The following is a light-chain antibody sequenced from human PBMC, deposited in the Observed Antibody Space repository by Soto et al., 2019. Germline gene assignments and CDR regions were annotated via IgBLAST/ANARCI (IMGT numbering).Light chain of an antibody. CDR2: EES. V-gene: IGKV1-9*01. CDR3: QQYNNWPWT. Sequence: DIQMTQSPSSVSASIADRVTITCRASQAITNNLAWYQQKTGNTPRLLIYEESTLHSGVPSRFRGRKVGTQFTLTISRLQSEDFEVYYCQQYNNWPWTFGQGTKVDIK. CDR1: QAITNN. J-gene: IGKJ1*01.